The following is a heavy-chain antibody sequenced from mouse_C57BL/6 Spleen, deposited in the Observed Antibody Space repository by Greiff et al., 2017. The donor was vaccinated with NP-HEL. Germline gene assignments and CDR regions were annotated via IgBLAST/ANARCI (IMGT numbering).Heavy chain of an antibody. J-gene: IGHJ3*01. CDR2: INPNNGGT. V-gene: IGHV1-26*01. Sequence: EVQLQQSGPELVKPGASVKISCKASGYTFTDYYMNWVKQSHGKSLEWIGDINPNNGGTSYNQKFKGKATLTVDKSSSTAYMELRSLTSEDSAVYYCASLPGYPFAYWGQGTLVTVSA. CDR1: GYTFTDYY. CDR3: ASLPGYPFAY. D-gene: IGHD2-2*01.